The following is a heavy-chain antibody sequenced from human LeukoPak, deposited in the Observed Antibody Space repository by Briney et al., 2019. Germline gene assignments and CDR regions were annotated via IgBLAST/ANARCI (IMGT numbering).Heavy chain of an antibody. Sequence: SETLSLTCSVSGDSISSGIYYWSWIRQPPGKGLEWIGYIYYSGSTNYNPSLKSRVTISVDTSKNQFSLKLSSVTAADTAVYYCARESPTYSSGWYYYFDYWGQGTLVTVSS. CDR3: ARESPTYSSGWYYYFDY. D-gene: IGHD6-19*01. CDR2: IYYSGST. J-gene: IGHJ4*02. V-gene: IGHV4-61*01. CDR1: GDSISSGIYY.